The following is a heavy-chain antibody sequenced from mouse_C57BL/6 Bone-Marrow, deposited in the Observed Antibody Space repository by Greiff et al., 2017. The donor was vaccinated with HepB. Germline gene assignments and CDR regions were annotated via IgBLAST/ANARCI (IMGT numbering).Heavy chain of an antibody. CDR3: ARVYDYDSYWYFDV. J-gene: IGHJ1*03. CDR1: GYSITSGYY. V-gene: IGHV3-6*01. D-gene: IGHD2-4*01. CDR2: ISYDGSN. Sequence: EVKLQESGPGLVKPSQSLSLTCSVTGYSITSGYYWNWIRQFPGNKLEWMGYISYDGSNNYNPSLNNRISITRDTYKNQFFLKLNSVTTEDTATYYCARVYDYDSYWYFDVWGTGTTVTVSS.